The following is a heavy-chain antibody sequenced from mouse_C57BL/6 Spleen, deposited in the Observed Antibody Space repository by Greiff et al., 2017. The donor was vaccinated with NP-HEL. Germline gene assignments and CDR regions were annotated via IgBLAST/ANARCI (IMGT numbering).Heavy chain of an antibody. CDR1: GFTFSDYG. J-gene: IGHJ1*03. Sequence: EVQVVESGGGLVKPGGSLKLSCAASGFTFSDYGMHWVRQAPEKGLEWVAYISSGSSTIYYADTVKGRFTISRDNAKNTLFLQMTSLRSEDTAMYYCARHYGNWYFDVWGTGTTVTVSS. D-gene: IGHD2-1*01. V-gene: IGHV5-17*01. CDR3: ARHYGNWYFDV. CDR2: ISSGSSTI.